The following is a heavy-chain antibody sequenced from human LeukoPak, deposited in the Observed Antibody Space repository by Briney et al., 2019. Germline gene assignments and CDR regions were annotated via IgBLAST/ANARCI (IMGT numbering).Heavy chain of an antibody. CDR3: ARESYRGSSAKGFDY. CDR1: GFSFSSYA. D-gene: IGHD3-10*01. Sequence: GGSLRLSCAASGFSFSSYAMNWVRQAPGKGLEWISYIDKTSSNIYYADSVKGRFTISRDNAKNSLYLQMNSLRAEDTAVYYCARESYRGSSAKGFDYWGQGTLVTVSS. J-gene: IGHJ4*02. CDR2: IDKTSSNI. V-gene: IGHV3-48*01.